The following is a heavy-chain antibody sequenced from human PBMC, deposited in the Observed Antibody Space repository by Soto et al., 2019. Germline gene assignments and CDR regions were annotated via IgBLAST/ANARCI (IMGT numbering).Heavy chain of an antibody. CDR2: INPNSGGT. CDR3: ARESGSYYQYYYYGMDV. Sequence: GASVKVSCKASGYTFTGHYMHWVRQAPGQGLEWMGWINPNSGGTNYAQKFQGRVTMTRDTSISTAYMELSRLRSDDTAVYYCARESGSYYQYYYYGMDVWGQGTTVTVSS. V-gene: IGHV1-2*02. D-gene: IGHD1-26*01. J-gene: IGHJ6*02. CDR1: GYTFTGHY.